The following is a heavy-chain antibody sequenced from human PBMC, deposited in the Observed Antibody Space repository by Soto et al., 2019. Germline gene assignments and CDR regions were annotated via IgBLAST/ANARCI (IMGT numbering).Heavy chain of an antibody. CDR2: IYYSGST. D-gene: IGHD2-15*01. V-gene: IGHV4-59*01. CDR3: ARCRGAAYYYYSYMDV. Sequence: SSETLSLTCTVSGGSISSYYGSWIRQPPGKGLEWIGYIYYSGSTNYNPSLKSRATISVGTSKNQFSLKLSSVTAADTAVYYCARCRGAAYYYYSYMDVWGKGTTVTVSS. J-gene: IGHJ6*03. CDR1: GGSISSYY.